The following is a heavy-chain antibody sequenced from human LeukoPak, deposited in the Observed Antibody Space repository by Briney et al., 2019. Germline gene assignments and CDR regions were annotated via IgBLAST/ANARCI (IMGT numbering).Heavy chain of an antibody. V-gene: IGHV3-15*01. J-gene: IGHJ3*02. CDR1: GFTFSNAW. CDR3: TTDGADYVWGSYLGDAFDI. Sequence: GGSLRLSCAASGFTFSNAWMSWVRQAPGKGLEWVGRIKSKTDGGTADYAAPVKGRFTIPRDDSKNTLYLQMNSLKTEDTAVYYCTTDGADYVWGSYLGDAFDIWGQGTMVTVSS. CDR2: IKSKTDGGTA. D-gene: IGHD3-16*02.